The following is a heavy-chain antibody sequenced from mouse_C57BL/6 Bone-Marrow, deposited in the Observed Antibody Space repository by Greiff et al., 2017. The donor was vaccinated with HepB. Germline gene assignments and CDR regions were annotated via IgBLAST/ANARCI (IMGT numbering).Heavy chain of an antibody. J-gene: IGHJ4*01. CDR1: GYSFTGYY. CDR3: ARRSSSGSDSYYYAMDY. D-gene: IGHD3-2*02. CDR2: INPSTGGT. V-gene: IGHV1-42*01. Sequence: EVQLQQSGPELVKPGASVKISCKASGYSFTGYYMNWVKQSPEKSLEWIGEINPSTGGTTYNQKFKAKATLTVDKSSSTAYMQLKSLTSEDSAVYYCARRSSSGSDSYYYAMDYWGQGTSVTVSS.